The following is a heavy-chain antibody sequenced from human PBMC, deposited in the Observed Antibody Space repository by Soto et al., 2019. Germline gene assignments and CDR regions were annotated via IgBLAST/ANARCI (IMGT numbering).Heavy chain of an antibody. V-gene: IGHV3-23*01. CDR2: ISGSGGST. CDR3: AKVWAEDTAMVRRDLGY. CDR1: GFTFSSYA. J-gene: IGHJ4*02. Sequence: PVGSLRLSCAASGFTFSSYAMSWVRQAPGKGLEWVSAISGSGGSTYYADSVKGRFTISRDNSKNTLYLQMNSLRAEDTAVYYCAKVWAEDTAMVRRDLGYWGQGTLVTVSS. D-gene: IGHD5-18*01.